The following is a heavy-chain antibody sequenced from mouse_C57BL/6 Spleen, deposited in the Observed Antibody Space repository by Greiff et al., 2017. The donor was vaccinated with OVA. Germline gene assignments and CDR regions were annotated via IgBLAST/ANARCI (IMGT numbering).Heavy chain of an antibody. CDR3: ARDDYYGSSYRYAMDY. Sequence: VMLVESGAELMKPGASVKLSCKATGYTFPGYWIEWVKQRPGHGLEWIGEIFPGSGSTNYNEKFKGKATFTADTSSNTAYMQLSSLTTEDSAIYYCARDDYYGSSYRYAMDYWGQGTSVTVSS. CDR1: GYTFPGYW. CDR2: IFPGSGST. D-gene: IGHD1-1*01. V-gene: IGHV1-9*01. J-gene: IGHJ4*01.